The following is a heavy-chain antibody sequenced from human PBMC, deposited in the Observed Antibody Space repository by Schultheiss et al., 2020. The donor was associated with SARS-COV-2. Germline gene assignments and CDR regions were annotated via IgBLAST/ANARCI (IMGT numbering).Heavy chain of an antibody. D-gene: IGHD6-19*01. Sequence: SETLSLTCVVYGGPFSGYYWSWIRQPPGKGLEWIGYIYYSGSTNYNPSLKSRVTISVDTSKNQFSLKLSSVTAADTAVYYCARDIAVAGYFDYWGQGTLVTVSS. V-gene: IGHV4-59*01. CDR2: IYYSGST. CDR3: ARDIAVAGYFDY. J-gene: IGHJ4*02. CDR1: GGPFSGYY.